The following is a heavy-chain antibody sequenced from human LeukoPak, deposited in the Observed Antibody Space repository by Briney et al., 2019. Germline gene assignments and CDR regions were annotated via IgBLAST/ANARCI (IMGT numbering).Heavy chain of an antibody. D-gene: IGHD6-13*01. Sequence: GESLKISCKGSGYSFTSYWIGWVRQMPGKGLEWMGMIYPGDSDTRYSPSFQGQVTISADKSISTAYLQWSSLKASDTAMYYCARPRIAAAGPDDAFDIWGQGTMVTVSS. CDR2: IYPGDSDT. CDR3: ARPRIAAAGPDDAFDI. CDR1: GYSFTSYW. J-gene: IGHJ3*02. V-gene: IGHV5-51*01.